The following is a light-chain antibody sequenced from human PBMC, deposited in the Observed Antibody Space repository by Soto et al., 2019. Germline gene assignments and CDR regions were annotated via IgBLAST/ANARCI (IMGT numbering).Light chain of an antibody. CDR3: QQYVSSPYT. J-gene: IGKJ2*01. CDR2: GAS. V-gene: IGKV3-20*01. CDR1: QSVSSSY. Sequence: EIVLTQSPGTLSLSPGERATLSCRASQSVSSSYLAWYQQKPGQAPRLLIYGASSRATGIPVRFSDSGSGNDFILTISRLEPDDFAVYYCQQYVSSPYTFGQGTKLEIK.